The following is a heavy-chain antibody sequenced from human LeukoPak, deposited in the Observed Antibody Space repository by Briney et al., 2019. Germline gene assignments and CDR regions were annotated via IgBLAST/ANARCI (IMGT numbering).Heavy chain of an antibody. J-gene: IGHJ4*02. CDR1: GGTFSSYA. D-gene: IGHD5-18*01. Sequence: SVKVSCKASGGTFSSYAISWVRQAPGQGLEWMGGIIPIFGTANYAQKFQGRVTITADESTSTAYMELSSLRSEDTAVYYCARGNKYSYGRSYYFDYWGQGTLVTVSS. CDR2: IIPIFGTA. V-gene: IGHV1-69*13. CDR3: ARGNKYSYGRSYYFDY.